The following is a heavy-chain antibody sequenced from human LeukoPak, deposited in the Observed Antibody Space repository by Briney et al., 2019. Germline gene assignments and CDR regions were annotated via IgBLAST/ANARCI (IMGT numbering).Heavy chain of an antibody. CDR3: TTTTRGWYGVGDY. Sequence: SETLSLTCSVSGGSISSSTYYWGWIRQPPGKGLEWIGSFYYSGSTYYNPSLKSRVTISVDTSKKQFSLKLTSVIAADTAVYYCTTTTRGWYGVGDYWGQGTLVTVSS. V-gene: IGHV4-39*01. CDR1: GGSISSSTYY. CDR2: FYYSGST. J-gene: IGHJ4*02. D-gene: IGHD6-19*01.